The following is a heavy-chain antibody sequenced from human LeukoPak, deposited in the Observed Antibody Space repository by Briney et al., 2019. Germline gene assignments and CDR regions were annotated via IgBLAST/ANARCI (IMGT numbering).Heavy chain of an antibody. CDR1: GYTFTCYY. V-gene: IGHV1-46*01. CDR3: ADGHTKGDWFDP. D-gene: IGHD2-8*01. Sequence: ASVKVSCKASGYTFTCYYMHWVRQAPGQGLEWMGIINPSGGSTSYAQKFQGRVTMTRDTSTSTVYMELSSLRSEDTAVYYCADGHTKGDWFDPWGQGTLVTVSS. J-gene: IGHJ5*02. CDR2: INPSGGST.